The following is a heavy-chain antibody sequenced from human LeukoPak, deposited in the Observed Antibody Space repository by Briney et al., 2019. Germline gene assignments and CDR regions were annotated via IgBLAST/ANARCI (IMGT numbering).Heavy chain of an antibody. D-gene: IGHD4-23*01. J-gene: IGHJ3*02. V-gene: IGHV4-30-2*01. CDR1: GGSISSGGYS. Sequence: SQTLSLTCAVSGGSISSGGYSWSWIRQPPGKGLEWIGYIYHSGSTYYNPSLKSRVTISVDRSKNQFSLKLSSVTAADTAVYYCARHGDYGGNSWAFDIWGQGTMVTVSS. CDR2: IYHSGST. CDR3: ARHGDYGGNSWAFDI.